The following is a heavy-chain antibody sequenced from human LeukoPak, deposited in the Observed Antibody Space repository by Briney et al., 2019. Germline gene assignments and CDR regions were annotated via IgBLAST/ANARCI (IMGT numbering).Heavy chain of an antibody. D-gene: IGHD6-6*01. V-gene: IGHV3-23*01. CDR1: GFTFSSYA. Sequence: PGGSLRLSCAASGFTFSSYAMSWVRQAPGKGLEWVSAISGSGGSIYYADSVKGRFTISRDNSKNTLYLQMNSLRAEDTAVYYCAKDGEEQLVLDYWGQGTLVTVSS. CDR2: ISGSGGSI. J-gene: IGHJ4*02. CDR3: AKDGEEQLVLDY.